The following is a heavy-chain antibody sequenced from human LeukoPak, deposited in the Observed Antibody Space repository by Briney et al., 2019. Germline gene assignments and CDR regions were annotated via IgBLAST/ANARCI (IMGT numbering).Heavy chain of an antibody. Sequence: GGSLRLSCAASGFTFTTYGMHWVRQAPGKGLEWVACIYPDGINKDYADSVKGRFIISRDNSKNTLYLQMNSLRAEDTAVYYCAKDWSGNYNWSDPWGQGTLVTVSS. V-gene: IGHV3-30*02. CDR2: IYPDGINK. D-gene: IGHD3-3*01. J-gene: IGHJ5*02. CDR3: AKDWSGNYNWSDP. CDR1: GFTFTTYG.